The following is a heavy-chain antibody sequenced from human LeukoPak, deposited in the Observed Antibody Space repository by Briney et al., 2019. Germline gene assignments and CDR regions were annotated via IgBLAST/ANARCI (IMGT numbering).Heavy chain of an antibody. CDR3: ARSLLAAAGIDY. D-gene: IGHD6-13*01. CDR1: SLTLGIQW. V-gene: IGHV3-7*04. Sequence: GGSLRLSRAPSSLTLGIQWTSSVRQAPGKGLEWVANIKQDGSEKNCVDSVKGRITISIDNAKNSLYLQMNRLRAEYTAVYYCARSLLAAAGIDYWGQGALVTVSS. J-gene: IGHJ4*02. CDR2: IKQDGSEK.